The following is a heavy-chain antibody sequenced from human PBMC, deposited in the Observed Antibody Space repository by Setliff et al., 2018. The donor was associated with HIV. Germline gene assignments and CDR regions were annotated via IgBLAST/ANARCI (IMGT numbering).Heavy chain of an antibody. CDR1: GFTFSNYR. CDR2: ISSSDTTI. D-gene: IGHD1-26*01. J-gene: IGHJ4*02. V-gene: IGHV3-48*01. Sequence: GGSLRLSCAASGFTFSNYRMNWVRQAPGKGLEWLSYISSSDTTIRYADSVKGRFTISRDNAQKSLYLQMNSLRAEDTAVYYCARDRGGSPYFDYWGQGTLVTVSS. CDR3: ARDRGGSPYFDY.